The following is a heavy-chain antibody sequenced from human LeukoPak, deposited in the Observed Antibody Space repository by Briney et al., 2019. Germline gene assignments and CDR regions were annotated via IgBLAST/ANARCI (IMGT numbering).Heavy chain of an antibody. V-gene: IGHV1-69*05. CDR2: IIPIFGTA. J-gene: IGHJ4*02. Sequence: SVKVSCKAFRGSFSSGAISWVRQAPGQGLEWMGGIIPIFGTANYAQKFQGRVTITTDESTSTAYMEVSSLRSEDTAVYYCGRKAGDCGGGSCYSIDYWGQGTLVTVSS. D-gene: IGHD2-15*01. CDR1: RGSFSSGA. CDR3: GRKAGDCGGGSCYSIDY.